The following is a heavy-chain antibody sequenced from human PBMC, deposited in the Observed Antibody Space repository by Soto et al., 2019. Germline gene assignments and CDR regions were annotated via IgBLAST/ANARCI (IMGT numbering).Heavy chain of an antibody. CDR3: ARYSREAVEGDTLAN. CDR2: VYNSGST. D-gene: IGHD3-16*01. V-gene: IGHV4-59*01. CDR1: GGSISSNY. Sequence: PEKLPLTYTVSGGSISSNYWTWIRQPPGKVLEWIGYVYNSGSTNYNPSLKSRVTISEDTSKSQFSLKVNSMTAADTAVYYCARYSREAVEGDTLANWGKGILVT. J-gene: IGHJ4*02.